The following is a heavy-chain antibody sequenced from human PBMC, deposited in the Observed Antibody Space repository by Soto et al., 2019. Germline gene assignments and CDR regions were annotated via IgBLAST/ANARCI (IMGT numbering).Heavy chain of an antibody. CDR1: GFTFSSYG. CDR2: ISDDGVKK. Sequence: GGSLRLSCAASGFTFSSYGMHWVRQAPGKGLEWVALISDDGVKKYYADSVKGRFTISRDNSKNTLFLQVSSLRAEDTAVYYCTKDREHQLVRGWFDPWGQGTLVTVSS. V-gene: IGHV3-30*18. J-gene: IGHJ5*02. D-gene: IGHD6-13*01. CDR3: TKDREHQLVRGWFDP.